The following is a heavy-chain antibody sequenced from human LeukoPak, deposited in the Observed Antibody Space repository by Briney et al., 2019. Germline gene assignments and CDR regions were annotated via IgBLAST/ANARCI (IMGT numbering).Heavy chain of an antibody. Sequence: SLRLSCAASGFTFDDYAMHWVRQAPGKGLEWVAGISWNGGSIGYAGSVKGRFTISRDNAQYPLYLQMNSLRAEDTALYYCARANNYFDSSGYDADYFDYWGQGTLVTVSS. CDR1: GFTFDDYA. CDR3: ARANNYFDSSGYDADYFDY. V-gene: IGHV3-9*01. D-gene: IGHD3-22*01. CDR2: ISWNGGSI. J-gene: IGHJ4*02.